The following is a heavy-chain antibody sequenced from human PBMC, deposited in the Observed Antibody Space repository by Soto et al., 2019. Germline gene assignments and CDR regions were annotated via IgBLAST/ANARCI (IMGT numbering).Heavy chain of an antibody. CDR1: GFTFSAYW. CDR2: IKQDGTFI. J-gene: IGHJ5*02. CDR3: VGGTGWVFNS. Sequence: VQLVESGGDLVQPGGSLRLSCEGSGFTFSAYWMTWVRQAPGKGLEWVATIKQDGTFIHYADSVRGRFSVSRDNAKKSLYLQMGSLRGDDTALYYCVGGTGWVFNSWGQGTLVTVSS. V-gene: IGHV3-7*03. D-gene: IGHD6-19*01.